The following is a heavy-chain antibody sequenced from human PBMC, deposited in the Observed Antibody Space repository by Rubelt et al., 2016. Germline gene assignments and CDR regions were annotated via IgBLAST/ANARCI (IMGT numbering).Heavy chain of an antibody. D-gene: IGHD3-10*01. CDR1: GYTFTSYG. CDR3: ARDPLPVRGVIMTPTH. CDR2: ISAYNGNT. V-gene: IGHV1-18*01. Sequence: QVQLVQSGAEVKKPGASVKVSCKASGYTFTSYGISWVRQAPGQGLEWLGWISAYNGNTTYAQKLQGRVTMTTDTSTSTAYMELRSLRSDDTAVYYCARDPLPVRGVIMTPTHWGQGTLVTVSS. J-gene: IGHJ4*02.